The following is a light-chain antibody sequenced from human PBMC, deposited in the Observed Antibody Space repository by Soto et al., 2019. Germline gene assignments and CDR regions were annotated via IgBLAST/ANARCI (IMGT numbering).Light chain of an antibody. Sequence: QSALTQPASVSGSPGQSITISCTGTSSDVGGYDYVSWYQQHPGKAPQLMIYDVNNRPSGVSNRFSGSKSGNTASLTISGLQAEDEADYYCSSYTSSSTPVFGTGTKLTVL. V-gene: IGLV2-14*01. CDR2: DVN. CDR1: SSDVGGYDY. CDR3: SSYTSSSTPV. J-gene: IGLJ1*01.